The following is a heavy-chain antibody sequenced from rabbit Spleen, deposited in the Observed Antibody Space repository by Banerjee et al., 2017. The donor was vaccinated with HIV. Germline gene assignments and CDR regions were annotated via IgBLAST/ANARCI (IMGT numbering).Heavy chain of an antibody. CDR3: TRDDGSGHYIDGYFNL. J-gene: IGHJ4*01. CDR2: IYTGDGNT. D-gene: IGHD1-1*01. V-gene: IGHV1S40*01. CDR1: GFSFSSSYW. Sequence: QSLEESGGGLVKPGASLTLTCTASGFSFSSSYWICWVRQAPGKRPEWIACIYTGDGNTYYASWVKGRFTISKTSSTTVTLQMTSLTAADTATYFCTRDDGSGHYIDGYFNLWGPGTIVTV.